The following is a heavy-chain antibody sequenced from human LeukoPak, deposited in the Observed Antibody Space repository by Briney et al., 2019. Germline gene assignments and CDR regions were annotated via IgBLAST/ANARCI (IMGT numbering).Heavy chain of an antibody. J-gene: IGHJ1*01. V-gene: IGHV3-48*04. D-gene: IGHD3-10*01. CDR3: ARVYYGSGSPQYFQH. CDR2: ISSSSTTI. CDR1: GFTFSNAW. Sequence: PGGSLRLSCAASGFTFSNAWMSWVRQAPGKGLEWISYISSSSTTIYYADSVKGRFTISRDNAKNSLYLQMNSLRVEDTAIYYCARVYYGSGSPQYFQHWGQGTLVTVSS.